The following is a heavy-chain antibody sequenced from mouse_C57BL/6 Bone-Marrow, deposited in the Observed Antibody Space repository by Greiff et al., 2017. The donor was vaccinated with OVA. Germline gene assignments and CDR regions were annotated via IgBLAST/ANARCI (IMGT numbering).Heavy chain of an antibody. Sequence: QVQLKQPGAELVRPGSSVKLSCKASGYTFTSYWMHWVKQRPIQGLEWIGNIDPSDSETHYNQKFKDKATVTVDKSSSTAYMQLSSLTSEDSAVYYCARCSSYFDYWGQGTTLTVSS. D-gene: IGHD1-1*01. V-gene: IGHV1-52*01. CDR2: IDPSDSET. CDR3: ARCSSYFDY. J-gene: IGHJ2*01. CDR1: GYTFTSYW.